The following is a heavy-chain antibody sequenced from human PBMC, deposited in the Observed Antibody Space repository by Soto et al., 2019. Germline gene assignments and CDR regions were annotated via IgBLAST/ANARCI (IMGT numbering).Heavy chain of an antibody. CDR1: GGSFSGYY. Sequence: SETLSLTCAVYGGSFSGYYWSLIRQPPGKGLEWIGEINHSGSTNYNPSLKSRVTISVDTSKNQFSLKLSSVTAANTAVYYCARGRGAGSYIHYYYGMDVGGQGAKDKVS. CDR3: ARGRGAGSYIHYYYGMDV. J-gene: IGHJ6*02. D-gene: IGHD3-10*01. V-gene: IGHV4-34*01. CDR2: INHSGST.